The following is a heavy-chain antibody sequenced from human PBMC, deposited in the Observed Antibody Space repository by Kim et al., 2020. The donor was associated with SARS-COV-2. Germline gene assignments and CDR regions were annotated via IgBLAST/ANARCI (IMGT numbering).Heavy chain of an antibody. CDR1: GYSFTSYW. D-gene: IGHD3-10*01. J-gene: IGHJ3*02. CDR3: ARATMVRGVITAFDI. V-gene: IGHV5-51*01. Sequence: GESLKISCKGSGYSFTSYWIGWVRQMPGKGLEWMGIIYPGDSDTRYSPSFQGQVTISADKSISTAYLQWSSLKASDTAMYYCARATMVRGVITAFDIWGQGTMVTVPS. CDR2: IYPGDSDT.